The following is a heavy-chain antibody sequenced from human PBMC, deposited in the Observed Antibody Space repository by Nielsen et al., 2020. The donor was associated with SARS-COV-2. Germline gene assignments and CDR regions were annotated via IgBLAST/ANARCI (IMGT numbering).Heavy chain of an antibody. CDR1: GFTFSSYA. J-gene: IGHJ4*02. Sequence: GESLKISCAASGFTFSSYAMHWVRQAPGKGLEWVSAISGSGGSTYYADSVKGRFTISRDNSKNTLYLQMNSLRAEDTAVYYCAKCRYGSGSYYDYWGQGTLVTVSS. V-gene: IGHV3-23*01. CDR3: AKCRYGSGSYYDY. CDR2: ISGSGGST. D-gene: IGHD3-10*01.